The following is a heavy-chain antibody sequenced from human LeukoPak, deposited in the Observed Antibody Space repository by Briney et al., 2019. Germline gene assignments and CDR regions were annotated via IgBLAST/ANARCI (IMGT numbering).Heavy chain of an antibody. CDR2: ISYDGSNK. J-gene: IGHJ4*02. CDR1: GFTFSTYA. Sequence: RGSLRLSCAASGFTFSTYAMHWVRQAPGKGLEWVAVISYDGSNKYYADSVKGRFTISRDNSKNTLYLQMNSLRAEDTAVYYCAGPVGESKLWGQGTLVTVSS. CDR3: AGPVGESKL. V-gene: IGHV3-30-3*01.